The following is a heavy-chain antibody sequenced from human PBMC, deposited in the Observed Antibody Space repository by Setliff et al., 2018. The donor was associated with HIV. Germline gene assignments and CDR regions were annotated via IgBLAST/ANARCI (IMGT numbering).Heavy chain of an antibody. CDR3: VKNLYTEMWGEIFDS. CDR2: IWHDGSNQ. V-gene: IGHV3-33*06. D-gene: IGHD3-16*01. Sequence: GGSLRLSCAASGFTFNDYAMHWVRQAPGKGLEWVAVIWHDGSNQYYADSVKGRFTISRDNSRNTQYLQMNSLSVEDTAVYYCVKNLYTEMWGEIFDSWGRRTLVTVSS. CDR1: GFTFNDYA. J-gene: IGHJ4*02.